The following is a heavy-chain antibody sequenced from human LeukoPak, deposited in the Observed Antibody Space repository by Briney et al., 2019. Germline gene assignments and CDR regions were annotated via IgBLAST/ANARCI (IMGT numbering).Heavy chain of an antibody. CDR2: IIPIFGTA. CDR3: ARVPYSGYEYYFDY. J-gene: IGHJ4*02. Sequence: SVKVSCKASGGTFSSYAISWVRQAPGQGLEWMGRIIPIFGTANYAQKFQGRVTITTDESTSTAYMELNSLRSEDTAVYYCARVPYSGYEYYFDYWGQGTLVTVSS. D-gene: IGHD5-12*01. CDR1: GGTFSSYA. V-gene: IGHV1-69*05.